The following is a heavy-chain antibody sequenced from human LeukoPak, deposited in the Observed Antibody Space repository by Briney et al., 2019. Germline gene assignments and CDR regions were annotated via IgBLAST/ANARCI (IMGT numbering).Heavy chain of an antibody. D-gene: IGHD1-26*01. CDR2: IYPDDSDI. Sequence: PGGSLRLSCAASGFTFSSYWMSWVRQAPGKGLEWMGIIYPDDSDIRYSPSFQGQVTISADKSISTAYLQWSSLEASDTANCARGANSGSYSHFGYWGQGTLVTVSS. CDR1: GFTFSSYW. V-gene: IGHV5-51*01. J-gene: IGHJ4*02. CDR3: ARGANSGSYSHFGY.